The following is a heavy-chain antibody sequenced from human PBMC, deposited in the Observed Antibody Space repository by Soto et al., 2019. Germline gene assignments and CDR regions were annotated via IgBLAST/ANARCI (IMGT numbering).Heavy chain of an antibody. D-gene: IGHD5-12*01. V-gene: IGHV1-18*01. CDR2: ISTYNGDT. Sequence: QVQLVQSGAEVKQPGASVKVSCKASGYTFTRSGISWVRQAPGQGLEWMGWISTYNGDTNYAQTFQGRVTMTTDTSTSTVQMEVRSLTSDDTAVYYCAREGVAPYYYYGMDVWGQGTPVTVSS. CDR3: AREGVAPYYYYGMDV. J-gene: IGHJ6*02. CDR1: GYTFTRSG.